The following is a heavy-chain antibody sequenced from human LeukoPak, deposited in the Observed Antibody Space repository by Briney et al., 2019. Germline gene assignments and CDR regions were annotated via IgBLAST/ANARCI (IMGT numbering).Heavy chain of an antibody. J-gene: IGHJ4*02. CDR3: TRHQGAGGSGVDY. CDR1: GFIFSGSA. V-gene: IGHV3-73*01. CDR2: IRSKANSYAT. D-gene: IGHD2-15*01. Sequence: GGSLRLSCAASGFIFSGSAMHWVRQASGKGLEWVGRIRSKANSYATAYAASVKGRFTISRDDSKNTAYLQMNSLKTEDTAVYYCTRHQGAGGSGVDYWGQGTLVTVSS.